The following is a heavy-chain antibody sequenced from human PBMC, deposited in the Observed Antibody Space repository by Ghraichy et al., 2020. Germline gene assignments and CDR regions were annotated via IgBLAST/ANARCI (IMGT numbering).Heavy chain of an antibody. D-gene: IGHD4/OR15-4a*01. CDR2: ISGDSIYI. Sequence: GESLNISCAASGFTLSSYSMNWVRQTPGKGPEWVSSISGDSIYIYYADSVTGRFTISRDNAKNSLYLQMNSLRVDDTAVYYCVRDGVSPMVEFDRWGQGTRVTVSS. CDR3: VRDGVSPMVEFDR. J-gene: IGHJ4*02. V-gene: IGHV3-21*06. CDR1: GFTLSSYS.